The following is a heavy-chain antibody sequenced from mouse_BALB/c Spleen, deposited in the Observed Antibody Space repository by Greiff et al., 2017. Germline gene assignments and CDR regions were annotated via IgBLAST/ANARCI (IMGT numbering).Heavy chain of an antibody. V-gene: IGHV5-17*02. D-gene: IGHD1-2*01. CDR2: ISSGSSTS. J-gene: IGHJ4*01. CDR3: ARESITTAYYYAMDY. Sequence: DVHLVESGGDLVKPGGSRKLSCAASGFTFSSFGMHWVRQAPEKGLEWVAYISSGSSTSYYAATVKGRFTISRDNPKNTLFLQMTSLRSEDTAMYYCARESITTAYYYAMDYWGQGTSVTVSS. CDR1: GFTFSSFG.